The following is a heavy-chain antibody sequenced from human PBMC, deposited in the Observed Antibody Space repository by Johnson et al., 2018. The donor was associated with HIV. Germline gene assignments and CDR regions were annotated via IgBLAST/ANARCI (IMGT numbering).Heavy chain of an antibody. Sequence: VQLVESGGGLVQPGGSVRLSCAASGFTVSSNYMSWVRQAPGKGLEWVAGIDSGGSTYYEDDVKGRFTIPRDNSKNTLYRPMNSLRAEDTAVYDCARDLVLRSHSTPLTHAVALWGQGTMVTVSS. CDR1: GFTVSSNY. V-gene: IGHV3-66*01. CDR3: ARDLVLRSHSTPLTHAVAL. CDR2: IDSGGST. J-gene: IGHJ3*01. D-gene: IGHD2-8*02.